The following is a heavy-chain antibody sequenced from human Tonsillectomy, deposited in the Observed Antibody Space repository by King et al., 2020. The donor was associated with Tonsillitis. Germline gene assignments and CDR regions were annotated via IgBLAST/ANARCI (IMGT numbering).Heavy chain of an antibody. D-gene: IGHD5-12*01. CDR2: IGGSGGST. CDR1: GFPFSSYA. J-gene: IGHJ4*02. Sequence: VQLVESGGGLVQPGGSLRLSCAASGFPFSSYAMSWVRQAPGKGLEWVSAIGGSGGSTHYAESLKSRFTISRDNSNNTLYVQINSRRVEDTAVYYCAKHRGENRGYDFDFWGQGTLVSVSS. V-gene: IGHV3-23*04. CDR3: AKHRGENRGYDFDF.